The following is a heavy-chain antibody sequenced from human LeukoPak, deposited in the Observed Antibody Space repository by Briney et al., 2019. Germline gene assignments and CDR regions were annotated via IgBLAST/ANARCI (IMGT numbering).Heavy chain of an antibody. Sequence: QPGRSLRLSCAASGFTFSSYWMSWVRQAPGKGLEWVANIKQDGSEKYYVDSVKGRFTISRDNAKNSLYLQMNSLRAEDTAVYYCARALPGNRLRFLEEGYFDYWGQGTLVTVSS. J-gene: IGHJ4*02. CDR2: IKQDGSEK. V-gene: IGHV3-7*01. CDR3: ARALPGNRLRFLEEGYFDY. D-gene: IGHD3-3*01. CDR1: GFTFSSYW.